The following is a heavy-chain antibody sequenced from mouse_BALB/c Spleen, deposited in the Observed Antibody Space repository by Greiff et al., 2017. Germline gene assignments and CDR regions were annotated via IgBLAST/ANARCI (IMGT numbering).Heavy chain of an antibody. CDR2: IYPGDGST. CDR1: GYTFTSYW. D-gene: IGHD1-1*02. CDR3: ARGVAPYAMDY. J-gene: IGHJ4*01. V-gene: IGHV1S12*01. Sequence: QVQLQQPGSELVRPGASVKLSCKASGYTFTSYWMHWVKQRPGQGLEWIGWIYPGDGSTKYNEKFKGKATLTADKSSSTAYMQLSSLTSENSAVYFCARGVAPYAMDYWGQGTSVTVSS.